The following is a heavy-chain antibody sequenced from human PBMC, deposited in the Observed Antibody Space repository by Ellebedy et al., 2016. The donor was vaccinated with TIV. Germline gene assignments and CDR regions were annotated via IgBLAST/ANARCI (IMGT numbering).Heavy chain of an antibody. V-gene: IGHV7-4-1*01. J-gene: IGHJ6*02. CDR3: ARDSSSWYYYYYYYGMDV. D-gene: IGHD6-13*01. Sequence: AASVKVSCKASGYTFTSYAMNWVRQAPGQGLEWMGWINTNTGNPTYAQGFTGRFVFSLDTSVSTAYLQICSLKAEDTAVYYCARDSSSWYYYYYYYGMDVWGQGTTVTVSS. CDR1: GYTFTSYA. CDR2: INTNTGNP.